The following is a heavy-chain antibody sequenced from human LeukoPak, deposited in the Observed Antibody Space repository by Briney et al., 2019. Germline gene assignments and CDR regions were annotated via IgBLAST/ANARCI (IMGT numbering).Heavy chain of an antibody. CDR1: GFTFNNYA. V-gene: IGHV3-23*01. CDR3: AKNAGDGGCYYFDV. Sequence: GGSLRLSCAASGFTFNNYAMSWVRQAPGEGLEWVSSISGGGDTTYYSVKGRFIISRDNSKNTLFLQLNSLRADETAIYFCAKNAGDGGCYYFDVWGKGTTVTVSS. CDR2: ISGGGDTT. J-gene: IGHJ6*03. D-gene: IGHD3-16*01.